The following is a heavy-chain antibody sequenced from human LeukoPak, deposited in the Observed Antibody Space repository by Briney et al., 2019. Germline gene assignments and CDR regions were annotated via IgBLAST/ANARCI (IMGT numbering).Heavy chain of an antibody. Sequence: TGGSLRLSCAASGFTFSSYGMSWVRQAPGKGLEWVSAISGSGGSTYYADSVKGRFTISRDNSKNTLYLQMNSLRAEDTAVYYCARDDYGDYDAFDIWGQGTMVTVSS. D-gene: IGHD4-17*01. CDR1: GFTFSSYG. CDR2: ISGSGGST. CDR3: ARDDYGDYDAFDI. J-gene: IGHJ3*02. V-gene: IGHV3-23*01.